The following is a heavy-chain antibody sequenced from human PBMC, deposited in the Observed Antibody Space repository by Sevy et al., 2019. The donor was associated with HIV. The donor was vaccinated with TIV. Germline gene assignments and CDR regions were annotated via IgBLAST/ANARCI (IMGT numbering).Heavy chain of an antibody. J-gene: IGHJ4*02. CDR3: ASDYS. CDR2: INQDGSEE. CDR1: GLTFSRNW. V-gene: IGHV3-7*03. Sequence: AGSLRLSCAASGLTFSRNWMTWVLQAPGKELEWVANINQDGSEEFYVDSVKGRFTISRDNAKNSLHLQMISLRVEDTAMYYCASDYSWGQGTLVTVSS.